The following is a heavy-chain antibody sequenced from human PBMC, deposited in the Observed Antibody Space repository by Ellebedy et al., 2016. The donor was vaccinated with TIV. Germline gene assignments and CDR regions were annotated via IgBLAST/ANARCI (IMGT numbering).Heavy chain of an antibody. J-gene: IGHJ5*02. D-gene: IGHD3-3*01. CDR3: ARHPLYDFFNP. Sequence: SETLSLXXTVSGGSISSSSYYWGWIRQPPGKGLEWIGSIYYSGSTYYNPSLKSRVTISVDTSKNQFSLKLSSVTAADTAVYYCARHPLYDFFNPWGQGTLVTVSS. V-gene: IGHV4-39*01. CDR2: IYYSGST. CDR1: GGSISSSSYY.